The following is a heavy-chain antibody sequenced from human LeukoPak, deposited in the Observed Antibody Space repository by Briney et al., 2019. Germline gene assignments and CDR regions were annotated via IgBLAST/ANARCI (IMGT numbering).Heavy chain of an antibody. CDR2: INPSGGST. CDR3: ARTRGYYFDY. CDR1: GYTLTELS. J-gene: IGHJ4*02. V-gene: IGHV1-46*01. Sequence: ASVKVSCKVSGYTLTELSMHWVRQAPGQGLEWMGMINPSGGSTTYAQKFQGRVTMTRDMSTSTVYMELSSMTSEDTAVYYCARTRGYYFDYWGQGTLVTVSS.